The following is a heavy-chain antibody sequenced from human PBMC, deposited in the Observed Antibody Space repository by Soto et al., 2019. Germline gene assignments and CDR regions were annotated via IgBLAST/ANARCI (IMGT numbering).Heavy chain of an antibody. V-gene: IGHV3-21*06. Sequence: GGSLRLSCAASGFTFSSYSMNWVRQAPGKGPEWVSSISSSSSYKYYADSVKGRFTISRDNSKNSLYLQMDSLRAEDTAVYYCATRVSGLIVVEPAAMPFDYWGQGALVTVSS. CDR2: ISSSSSYK. CDR3: ATRVSGLIVVEPAAMPFDY. J-gene: IGHJ4*02. CDR1: GFTFSSYS. D-gene: IGHD2-2*01.